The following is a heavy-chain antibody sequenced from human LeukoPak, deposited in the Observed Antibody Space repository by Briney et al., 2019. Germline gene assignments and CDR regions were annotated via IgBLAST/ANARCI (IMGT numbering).Heavy chain of an antibody. D-gene: IGHD3-22*01. CDR2: IYYSGTT. CDR3: ARKRYDDPYFFDY. Sequence: SETLSLTCTVSGGSISSADYYWSWFRQPPGKGLEWIGYIYYSGTTYYNPSLRSRVTLSVDTSKNQFSPRLNSVTAADTAVYYCARKRYDDPYFFDYWGQGTLVTVSS. J-gene: IGHJ4*02. CDR1: GGSISSADYY. V-gene: IGHV4-30-4*01.